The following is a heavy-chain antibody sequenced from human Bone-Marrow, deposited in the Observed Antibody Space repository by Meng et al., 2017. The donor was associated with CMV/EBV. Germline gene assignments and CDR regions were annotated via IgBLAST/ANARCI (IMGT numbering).Heavy chain of an antibody. CDR3: TTGKLHYYDSSGYYYRDFDY. CDR1: W. CDR2: IKSKTDGGTT. V-gene: IGHV3-15*01. Sequence: WMSWVRQAPGKGLEWVGRIKSKTDGGTTDYAAPVKGRFTISRDDSKNTLYLQMNSLKTEDTAVYYCTTGKLHYYDSSGYYYRDFDYWGQGTLVTVSS. D-gene: IGHD3-22*01. J-gene: IGHJ4*02.